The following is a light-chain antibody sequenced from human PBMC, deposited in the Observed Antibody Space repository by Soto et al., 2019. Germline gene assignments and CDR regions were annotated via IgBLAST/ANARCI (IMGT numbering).Light chain of an antibody. CDR1: QSISSW. CDR2: DVS. V-gene: IGKV1-39*01. Sequence: IPVTQSPSTLSASLGDRVTITCRASQSISSWLAWYQQKPGKAPNLLIYDVSSLQSGVPSRFSGSGSGTDFTLTISSLQPEDFATYYCQQSYSTPRTFGQGTKVDIK. J-gene: IGKJ1*01. CDR3: QQSYSTPRT.